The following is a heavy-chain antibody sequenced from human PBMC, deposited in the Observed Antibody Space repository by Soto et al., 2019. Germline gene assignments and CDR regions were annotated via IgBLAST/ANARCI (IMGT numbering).Heavy chain of an antibody. D-gene: IGHD3-3*01. J-gene: IGHJ6*02. CDR1: GFTFSSYA. CDR2: ISGSGGST. Sequence: PGGSLRLSCAASGFTFSSYAMSWVRQAPGKGLEWVSAISGSGGSTYYADSVKGRFTISRDNSKNTLYLQMNSLRAEDTAVYYCAKDRLRFLEWFGGAYYYYGMDVWGQGTTVTVSS. CDR3: AKDRLRFLEWFGGAYYYYGMDV. V-gene: IGHV3-23*01.